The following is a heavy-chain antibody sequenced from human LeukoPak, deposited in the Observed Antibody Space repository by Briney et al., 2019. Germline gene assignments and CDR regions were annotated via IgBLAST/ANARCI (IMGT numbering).Heavy chain of an antibody. D-gene: IGHD3-22*01. CDR2: ISGSGGST. CDR1: GFTFSSYA. J-gene: IGHJ4*02. CDR3: AKKVYYYDSSGYYEDLFDY. V-gene: IGHV3-23*01. Sequence: SGGSLRLSCAASGFTFSSYAMSWVRQAPGKGLEWVSAISGSGGSTYYADSVKGRFTISRDNSKNTLYLQMNSLRAEDTAVYYRAKKVYYYDSSGYYEDLFDYWGQGALVTVSS.